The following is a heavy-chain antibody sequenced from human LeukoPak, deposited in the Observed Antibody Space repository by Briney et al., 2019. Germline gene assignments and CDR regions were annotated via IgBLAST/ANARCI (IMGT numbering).Heavy chain of an antibody. CDR3: AREIGREDYNRRDY. V-gene: IGHV3-23*01. J-gene: IGHJ4*02. CDR1: GFTFNNYA. D-gene: IGHD5-24*01. CDR2: ISGSGLGA. Sequence: PGGSLRLSCAASGFTFNNYAMNWVRQAPGEGLECVSGISGSGLGAYADSVKGRFSISRDNSKNTLYLQMNSLRAEDTAVYYCAREIGREDYNRRDYWGQGTLVTVSS.